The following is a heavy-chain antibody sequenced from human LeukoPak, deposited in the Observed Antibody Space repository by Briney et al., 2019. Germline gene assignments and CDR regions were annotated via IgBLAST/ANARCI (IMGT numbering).Heavy chain of an antibody. CDR1: GYTFAIYG. CDR2: ISPYDGDT. CDR3: ARDYCTRGGDCYKEDLFDP. V-gene: IGHV1-18*01. D-gene: IGHD2-21*02. Sequence: ASVKVSCKASGYTFAIYGISWVRQAPGQGLEWMAWISPYDGDTNYAQNLEGRVTMTTETSTSTAYMELRSLRSDDTAIYYCARDYCTRGGDCYKEDLFDPWGQGTLVTVSS. J-gene: IGHJ5*02.